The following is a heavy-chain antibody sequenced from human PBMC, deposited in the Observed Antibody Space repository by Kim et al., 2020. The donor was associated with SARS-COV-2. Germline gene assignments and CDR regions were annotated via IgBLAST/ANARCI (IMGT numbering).Heavy chain of an antibody. V-gene: IGHV4-39*01. CDR3: ARQPTYSSSWFSGSPYYFDY. CDR1: GGSISSSSYY. Sequence: SETLSLTCTVSGGSISSSSYYWGWIRQPPGKGLEWIGSIYYSGSTYYNPSLKSRVTISVDTSKNQFSLKLSSVTAADTAVYYCARQPTYSSSWFSGSPYYFDYWGQGTLVTVSS. CDR2: IYYSGST. J-gene: IGHJ4*02. D-gene: IGHD6-13*01.